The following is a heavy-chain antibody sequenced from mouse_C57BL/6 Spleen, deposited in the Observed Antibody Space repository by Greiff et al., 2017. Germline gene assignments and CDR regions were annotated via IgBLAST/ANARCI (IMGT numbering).Heavy chain of an antibody. CDR1: GYTFTSYG. V-gene: IGHV1-81*01. Sequence: VQLQQSGAELARPGASVKLSCKASGYTFTSYGISWVKQRTGQGLEWIGEIYPRSGNTYYNEKFKGKATLTADKSSSTAYMELRSLTSEDSAVYFCARDYDDGDWYFDVWGTGTTVTVSA. CDR2: IYPRSGNT. J-gene: IGHJ1*03. D-gene: IGHD2-4*01. CDR3: ARDYDDGDWYFDV.